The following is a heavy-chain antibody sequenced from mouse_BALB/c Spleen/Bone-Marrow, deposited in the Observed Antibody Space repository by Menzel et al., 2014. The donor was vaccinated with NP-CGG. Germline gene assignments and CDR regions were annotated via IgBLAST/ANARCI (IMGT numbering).Heavy chain of an antibody. V-gene: IGHV1-80*01. CDR3: ARVYYGNLDY. Sequence: QVQLQQSGAELVRPGSSVKISCKASGYTFSNFWMNWVKQRPGQGLEWIGQIHPGDGDTNNNGKFKGKATLTTDKSSSTAYMHLSSLSSEDSAVYFCARVYYGNLDYWGQGNTLTVSS. CDR2: IHPGDGDT. CDR1: GYTFSNFW. D-gene: IGHD2-1*01. J-gene: IGHJ2*01.